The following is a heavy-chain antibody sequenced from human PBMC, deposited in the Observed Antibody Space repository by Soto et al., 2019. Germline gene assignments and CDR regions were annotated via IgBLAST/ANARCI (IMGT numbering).Heavy chain of an antibody. J-gene: IGHJ4*02. D-gene: IGHD3-10*01. CDR3: ARGRTYYYGSGSLPLDY. CDR1: GGSFSGYY. Sequence: PSETLSLTCAVYGGSFSGYYWSWIRQPPGKGLGWIGEINHSGSTNYNPSLKSRVTISVDTSKNQFSLKLSSVTAADTAVYYCARGRTYYYGSGSLPLDYWGQGTLVTVSS. CDR2: INHSGST. V-gene: IGHV4-34*01.